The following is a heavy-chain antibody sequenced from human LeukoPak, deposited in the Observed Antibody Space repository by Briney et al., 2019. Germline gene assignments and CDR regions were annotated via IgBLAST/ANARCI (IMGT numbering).Heavy chain of an antibody. D-gene: IGHD5-24*01. CDR2: ISSSDSTI. Sequence: GGSLRLSCAASGFTFSSYGMHWVRQAPGKGLEWVSYISSSDSTIYYADSVKGRFTIPRDNAKNSLYLQMNSLRAGDTAVYYCARTIEMATISYFDYWGQGTLVTVSS. CDR3: ARTIEMATISYFDY. V-gene: IGHV3-48*04. CDR1: GFTFSSYG. J-gene: IGHJ4*02.